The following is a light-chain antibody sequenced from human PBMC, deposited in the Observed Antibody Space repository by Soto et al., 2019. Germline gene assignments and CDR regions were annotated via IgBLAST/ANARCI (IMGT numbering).Light chain of an antibody. CDR1: QSVSNNY. Sequence: EIVLTQSPGTLSLSPGERATLSCRASQSVSNNYLAWYQQKPGQAPRLLIYGASNRATGIPDRFSGSGSGTDFTLTISRLEPEDVAIYYCQQYGGSPRITFGQGTRLEIK. V-gene: IGKV3-20*01. CDR2: GAS. CDR3: QQYGGSPRIT. J-gene: IGKJ5*01.